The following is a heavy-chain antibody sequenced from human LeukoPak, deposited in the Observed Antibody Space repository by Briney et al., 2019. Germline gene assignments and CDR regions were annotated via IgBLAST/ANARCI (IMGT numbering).Heavy chain of an antibody. Sequence: GGSLRLSCAASGFTFSSYSMNWVRQAPGKGLEWVSYISSSGSTIYYADSVKGRFTISRDNAKNSLYLQMNSLRAEDTAVYYCARGADGSGSYSDYWGQGTLVTVSS. J-gene: IGHJ4*02. CDR3: ARGADGSGSYSDY. CDR1: GFTFSSYS. CDR2: ISSSGSTI. D-gene: IGHD3-10*01. V-gene: IGHV3-48*04.